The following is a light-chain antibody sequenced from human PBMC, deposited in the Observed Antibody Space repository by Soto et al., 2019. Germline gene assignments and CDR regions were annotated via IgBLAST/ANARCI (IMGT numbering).Light chain of an antibody. CDR1: SXNIGTNS. CDR3: AACEDNLKAYV. CDR2: TDS. V-gene: IGLV1-44*01. J-gene: IGLJ1*01. Sequence: QSVLTQPHSASATPGQGVTISCSGSSXNIGTNSVTWYQQLPGTAPKLLIYTDSFRSSGVPDRFSGSKSGTSASLAISGLQADDEADYYCAACEDNLKAYVFGTGTKVTLL.